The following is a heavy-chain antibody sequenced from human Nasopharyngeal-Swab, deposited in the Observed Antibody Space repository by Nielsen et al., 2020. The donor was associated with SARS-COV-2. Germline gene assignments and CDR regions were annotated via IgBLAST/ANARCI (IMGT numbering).Heavy chain of an antibody. CDR2: ISYDGSNQ. D-gene: IGHD4-17*01. V-gene: IGHV3-30*04. J-gene: IGHJ6*02. CDR1: GFTFHTYA. Sequence: GGSLRLSCVASGFTFHTYALHWVRKAPGKGLEWVAIISYDGSNQFYADSVKGRFTVSRDNSKNTLYLQMSSLTREDTAIYYCARGKDGVYYYYGMDVWGQGTTVTVSS. CDR3: ARGKDGVYYYYGMDV.